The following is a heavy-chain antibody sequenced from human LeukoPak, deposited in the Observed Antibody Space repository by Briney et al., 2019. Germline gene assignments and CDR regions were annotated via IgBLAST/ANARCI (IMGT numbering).Heavy chain of an antibody. V-gene: IGHV3-21*01. Sequence: PGGSLRLSCAASGFTFSSYSMNWVRQAPGKGLEWVSSISSSSSYIYYADSVKGRFTISRDNAKNSLYLQMNSLGAEDTAVYYCARGGGGSSSCDYWGRGTLVTVSS. CDR2: ISSSSSYI. D-gene: IGHD6-13*01. CDR1: GFTFSSYS. J-gene: IGHJ4*02. CDR3: ARGGGGSSSCDY.